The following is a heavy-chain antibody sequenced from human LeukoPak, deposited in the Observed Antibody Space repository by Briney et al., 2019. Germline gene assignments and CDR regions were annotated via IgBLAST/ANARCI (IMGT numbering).Heavy chain of an antibody. J-gene: IGHJ4*02. V-gene: IGHV4-59*01. CDR3: ARVQPGYDSSGYYYPYYFDY. CDR2: IYYSGST. Sequence: RTSETLSLTCTVSGGSISSYYWSWIRQPPGKGLEWIGYIYYSGSTNYNPSLKSRVTISVDTSKNQFSLKLSSVTAADTAVYYCARVQPGYDSSGYYYPYYFDYWVQGTLVAVSS. CDR1: GGSISSYY. D-gene: IGHD3-22*01.